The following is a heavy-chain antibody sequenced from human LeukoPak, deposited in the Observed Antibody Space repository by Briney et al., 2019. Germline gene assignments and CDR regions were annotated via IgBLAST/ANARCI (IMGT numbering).Heavy chain of an antibody. J-gene: IGHJ6*03. CDR2: ISSSSSTM. V-gene: IGHV3-48*01. Sequence: GGSLRLSCAASGFTFSSYAMSWVRQAPGKGLEWVSYISSSSSTMYYADSVKGRFTISRDNAKNSLYLQMNSLRAEDTAVYYCAREISRSEDGDYSYYYYMDVWGKGTTVTVSS. CDR1: GFTFSSYA. D-gene: IGHD4-17*01. CDR3: AREISRSEDGDYSYYYYMDV.